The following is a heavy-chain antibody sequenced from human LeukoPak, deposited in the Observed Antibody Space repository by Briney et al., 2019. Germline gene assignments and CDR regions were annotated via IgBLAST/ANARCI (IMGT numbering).Heavy chain of an antibody. CDR1: GVSINDYY. CDR3: ARIRCGHSGSVCYNH. D-gene: IGHD2-21*01. J-gene: IGHJ4*02. Sequence: PSETLSLTCGEFGVSINDYYWSWIRQSPGKGLEWVGEISHTEGTRYNPSLVSRVTMSVGTSENQLYLKLIFVTAADTTVYYCARIRCGHSGSVCYNHWGLGNLVPVSS. CDR2: ISHTEGT. V-gene: IGHV4-34*10.